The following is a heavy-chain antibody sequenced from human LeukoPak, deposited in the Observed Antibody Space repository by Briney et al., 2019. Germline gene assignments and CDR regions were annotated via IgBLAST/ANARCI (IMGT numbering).Heavy chain of an antibody. D-gene: IGHD6-13*01. CDR1: GYTFTSNY. J-gene: IGHJ4*02. Sequence: ASVKVSCKAFGYTFTSNYMHWVRQAPGQGPEWMGVISPSGGSTTYAQKFQGRVTMTTDTSTSTAYMELRSLRSDDTAVYYCARDSGYSSSLFDYWGQGTLVTVSS. V-gene: IGHV1-46*01. CDR2: ISPSGGST. CDR3: ARDSGYSSSLFDY.